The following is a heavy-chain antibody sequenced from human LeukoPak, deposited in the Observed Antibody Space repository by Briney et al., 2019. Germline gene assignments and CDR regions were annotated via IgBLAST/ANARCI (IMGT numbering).Heavy chain of an antibody. D-gene: IGHD3-10*01. V-gene: IGHV4-59*01. CDR1: GGSISSYY. CDR2: IYYSGST. Sequence: SETLSLTCTVSGGSISSYYWSWIRQPPGKGREWMGYIYYSGSTNYNPSLKSRVTISVDTSKNQFSLKLSSVTAADTAVYYCARERSMVRGVSWFDPWGQGTLVTVSS. J-gene: IGHJ5*02. CDR3: ARERSMVRGVSWFDP.